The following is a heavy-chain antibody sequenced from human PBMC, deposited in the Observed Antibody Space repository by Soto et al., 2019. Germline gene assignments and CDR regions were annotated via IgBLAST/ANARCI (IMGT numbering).Heavy chain of an antibody. CDR3: VRTSLVVAAATREDY. V-gene: IGHV3-74*01. CDR1: GFTFSSYW. J-gene: IGHJ4*02. Sequence: EVQLVESGGGLVQPGASLRLSCAASGFTFSSYWMHWVRQAPGKGLVWVSRINIDGSSTSYAGSVKGRITISRDNAKNTLYLQKNSLRAEETAVYYCVRTSLVVAAATREDYWGQGTLVTVSS. CDR2: INIDGSST. D-gene: IGHD2-15*01.